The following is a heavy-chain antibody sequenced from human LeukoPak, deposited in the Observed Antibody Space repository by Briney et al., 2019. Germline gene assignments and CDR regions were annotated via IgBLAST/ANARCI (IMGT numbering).Heavy chain of an antibody. CDR2: VFYSGNT. CDR3: ARPSGSPYWYFDL. J-gene: IGHJ2*01. CDR1: GGSVSSSVSY. D-gene: IGHD3-3*01. Sequence: SETLSLTCTVSGGSVSSSVSYWGWLRQPPGKGLEWIGTVFYSGNTYYNPSLKSRVTISVDRSKNQFFLSLYFVTAADTAMYYCARPSGSPYWYFDLWGRGMLVTV. V-gene: IGHV4-39*01.